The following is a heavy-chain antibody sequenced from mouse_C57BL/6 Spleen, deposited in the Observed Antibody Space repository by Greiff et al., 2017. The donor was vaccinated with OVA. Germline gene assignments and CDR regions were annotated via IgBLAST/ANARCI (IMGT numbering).Heavy chain of an antibody. D-gene: IGHD1-1*01. J-gene: IGHJ2*01. CDR1: GYTFTGYW. V-gene: IGHV1-9*01. CDR2: ILPGRGST. Sequence: LVESGAELMKPGASVKLSCKATGYTFTGYWIEWVKQRPGHGLEWIGEILPGRGSTNYNEKFKGKATFTADTSSNTAYMQLSSLTTEDSAIYYCARYRYYYGSSYGFDYWGQGTTLTVSS. CDR3: ARYRYYYGSSYGFDY.